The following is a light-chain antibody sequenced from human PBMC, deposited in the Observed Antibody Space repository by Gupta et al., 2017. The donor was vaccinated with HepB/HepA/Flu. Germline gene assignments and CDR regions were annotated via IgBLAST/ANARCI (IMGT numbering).Light chain of an antibody. J-gene: IGKJ4*01. CDR2: DAS. Sequence: EILLTPSPAILSLSPGERATLSCRTSQSIYNYLAWYQQKPGQAPRLLIYDASNRATGIAARFSGSGSGTDFTLTISSLEPEDFAVYYCQQRLSWPLTFGGGTKVEIK. V-gene: IGKV3-11*01. CDR1: QSIYNY. CDR3: QQRLSWPLT.